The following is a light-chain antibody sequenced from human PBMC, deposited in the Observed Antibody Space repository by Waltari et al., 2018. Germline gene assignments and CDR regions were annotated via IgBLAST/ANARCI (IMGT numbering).Light chain of an antibody. CDR3: QQYDASSVT. J-gene: IGKJ4*01. CDR2: GAS. CDR1: QNITGGW. Sequence: LLTQSPGTLSLSPGERATLSCRASQNITGGWLTWFQQKPGQPPRLLICGASTRVTGIPDRCSGSGSGTDFTRTISILEPEDFAVYYCQQYDASSVTFGRGTKVEIK. V-gene: IGKV3-20*01.